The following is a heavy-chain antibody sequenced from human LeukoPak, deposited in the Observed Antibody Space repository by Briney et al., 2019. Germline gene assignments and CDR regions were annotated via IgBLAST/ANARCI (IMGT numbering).Heavy chain of an antibody. J-gene: IGHJ3*02. CDR3: ARVSGPRALWKGAGAFDI. CDR1: GYTFTSYG. Sequence: ASVKVSCKASGYTFTSYGISWVRQAPGQGLEWMGWISAYNGNTNYAQKLQGRVTMTTDTSTSTAYMELRSLRSHDTAVYYCARVSGPRALWKGAGAFDIWGQGTMVTVSS. V-gene: IGHV1-18*01. CDR2: ISAYNGNT. D-gene: IGHD1-1*01.